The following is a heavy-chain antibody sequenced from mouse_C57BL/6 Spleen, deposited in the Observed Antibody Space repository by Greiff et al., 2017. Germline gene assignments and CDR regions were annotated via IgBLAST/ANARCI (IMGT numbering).Heavy chain of an antibody. CDR1: GYTFTDYY. V-gene: IGHV1-26*01. D-gene: IGHD1-1*01. J-gene: IGHJ3*01. Sequence: VQLQQSGPELVKPGASVKISCKASGYTFTDYYMNWVKQSHGKSLEWIGDINPNNGGTSYNQKFKGKATLTVDKSSSTAYMELHSLTSEDSAVYYCARYYYGLFAYWGQGTLVTVSA. CDR2: INPNNGGT. CDR3: ARYYYGLFAY.